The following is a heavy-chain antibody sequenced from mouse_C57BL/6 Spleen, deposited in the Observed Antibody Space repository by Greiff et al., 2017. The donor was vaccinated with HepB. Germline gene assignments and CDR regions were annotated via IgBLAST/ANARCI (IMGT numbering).Heavy chain of an antibody. J-gene: IGHJ4*01. Sequence: VQLQQSGAELMKPGASVKLSCKATGYTFTGYWIEWVKQRPGHGLEWIGEILPGSGSTNYNEKFKGKATFTADTSSNTAYMQLSSLTTEDSAIEYCAKKEDDNGGYYYAMDYWGQGTSVTVSS. V-gene: IGHV1-9*01. CDR3: AKKEDDNGGYYYAMDY. CDR2: ILPGSGST. D-gene: IGHD2-4*01. CDR1: GYTFTGYW.